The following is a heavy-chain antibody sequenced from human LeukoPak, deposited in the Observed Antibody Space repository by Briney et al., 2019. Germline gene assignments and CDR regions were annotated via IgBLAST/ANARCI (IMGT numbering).Heavy chain of an antibody. Sequence: PGGSLRLSCAASGFTFSSYAMHWVRQAPGKGLEWVAVISYDGSNKYYADSVKGRFTISRDNSKNTLYLQMNSLRAEDTAVYYCARSEVRGVVVTNDYWGQGTLVTVSS. CDR1: GFTFSSYA. CDR2: ISYDGSNK. V-gene: IGHV3-30-3*01. J-gene: IGHJ4*02. D-gene: IGHD3-10*01. CDR3: ARSEVRGVVVTNDY.